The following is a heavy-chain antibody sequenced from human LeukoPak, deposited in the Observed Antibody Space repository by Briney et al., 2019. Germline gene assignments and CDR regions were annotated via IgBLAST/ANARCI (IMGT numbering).Heavy chain of an antibody. Sequence: ASVKVSCKSSGYTFTNYGITWVRQAPGQGLEWMGWISTYNGNPNYAKKFQARVTMPTETSTRTAYMEVRSLRSDDTAMYYCARVCHWDIDNTRGDPVDYWGQGTLVTVSS. V-gene: IGHV1-18*01. CDR3: ARVCHWDIDNTRGDPVDY. D-gene: IGHD2-15*01. CDR2: ISTYNGNP. J-gene: IGHJ4*02. CDR1: GYTFTNYG.